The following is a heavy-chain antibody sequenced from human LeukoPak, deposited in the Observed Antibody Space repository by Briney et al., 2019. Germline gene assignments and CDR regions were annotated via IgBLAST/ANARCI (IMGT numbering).Heavy chain of an antibody. D-gene: IGHD1-26*01. V-gene: IGHV1-46*01. Sequence: ASVKVSCKASGYTFTNYYMHWVRQAPVQGLEWMGIINPSGDSAIYAHNFQGRVTMTRDTSTTTVYMELSSLRSEDTAVYYCARAQSYYDYWGQGTLVTVSS. CDR3: ARAQSYYDY. CDR1: GYTFTNYY. J-gene: IGHJ4*02. CDR2: INPSGDSA.